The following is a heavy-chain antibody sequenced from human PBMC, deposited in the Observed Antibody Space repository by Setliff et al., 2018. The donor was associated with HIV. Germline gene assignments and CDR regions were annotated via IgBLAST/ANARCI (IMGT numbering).Heavy chain of an antibody. J-gene: IGHJ4*02. CDR2: IYPGGARR. CDR3: ARSAHDSETGY. D-gene: IGHD5-12*01. CDR1: GYTFTNYY. Sequence: AASVKVSCKASGYTFTNYYMHWVRQAPGQGLEWMGIIYPGGARRSYAQKFQGRVTMTWDTSTSTVYMELSSLRSEDTAFYYCARSAHDSETGYWGQGTLVTVSS. V-gene: IGHV1-46*01.